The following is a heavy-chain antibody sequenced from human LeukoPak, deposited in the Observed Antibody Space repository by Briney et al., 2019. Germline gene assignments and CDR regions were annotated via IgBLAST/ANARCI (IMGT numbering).Heavy chain of an antibody. CDR1: GFTFSSYA. Sequence: GGSLRLSCAASGFTFSSYAMHWVRQAPGKGLEWVAVISYDGSNKYYADSVKGRFTISRDNSKNTLYLQMNSLRAEATAVYYCASPMVRGVMEKWFDPWGQGTLVTVSS. J-gene: IGHJ5*02. V-gene: IGHV3-30*04. CDR2: ISYDGSNK. D-gene: IGHD3-10*01. CDR3: ASPMVRGVMEKWFDP.